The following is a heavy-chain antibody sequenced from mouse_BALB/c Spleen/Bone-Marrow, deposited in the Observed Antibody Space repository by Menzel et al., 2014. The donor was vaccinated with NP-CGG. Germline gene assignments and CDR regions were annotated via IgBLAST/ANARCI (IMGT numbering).Heavy chain of an antibody. CDR3: ARINSYGHLFF. J-gene: IGHJ1*01. CDR2: INHDSTTI. D-gene: IGHD1-1*01. CDR1: GFDFSRYW. V-gene: IGHV4-1*02. Sequence: VQLKESGGGLVQPGGSLKLSCAASGFDFSRYWMSWVRQAPGKGLEWIGEINHDSTTINYTPSLKDKFIISRDNAKNTRYLQIGKVRSECTALYCCARINSYGHLFFWGPGTTVTVSS.